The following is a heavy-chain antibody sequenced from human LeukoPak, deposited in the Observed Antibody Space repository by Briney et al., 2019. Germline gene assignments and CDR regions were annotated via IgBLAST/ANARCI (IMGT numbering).Heavy chain of an antibody. D-gene: IGHD2-2*02. Sequence: GGSLRLSCAASGFTFSSYAMSWVRQAPGRGLEWVSGIGDGGGSTYYADSVKGRFTISRDNSKNTVYLQMNSLRAEDTAIYYCAKALRTSYYTSFDSWGQGTLVTVSS. CDR3: AKALRTSYYTSFDS. J-gene: IGHJ4*02. CDR2: IGDGGGST. CDR1: GFTFSSYA. V-gene: IGHV3-23*01.